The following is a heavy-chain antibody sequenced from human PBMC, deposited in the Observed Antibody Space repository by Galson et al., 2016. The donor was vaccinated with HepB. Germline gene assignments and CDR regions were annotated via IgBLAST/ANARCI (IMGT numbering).Heavy chain of an antibody. CDR3: ARGGSGPYSWDY. J-gene: IGHJ4*02. CDR2: VTGDGVVT. V-gene: IGHV3-23*01. Sequence: SLRLSCAASGFPFSGYVMAWVRLAPGKGLEWVSSVTGDGVVTHYAESVKGRFTLSRDNSKNTVYLHMNSLRGEDTAMYYCARGGSGPYSWDYWGQGTLVTVSS. D-gene: IGHD2-15*01. CDR1: GFPFSGYV.